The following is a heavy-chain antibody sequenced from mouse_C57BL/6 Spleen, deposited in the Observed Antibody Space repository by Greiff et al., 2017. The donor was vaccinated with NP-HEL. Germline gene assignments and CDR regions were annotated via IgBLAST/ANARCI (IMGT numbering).Heavy chain of an antibody. CDR3: ARQDYGSSPGYFDY. D-gene: IGHD1-1*01. V-gene: IGHV1-82*01. Sequence: VQLQQSGPELVKPGASVKISCKASGYAFSSSWMNWVKQRPGKGLEWIGRIYPGDGDTNYNGKFKGKATLTADKSSSTAYMQLSSLTSEDSAVYFCARQDYGSSPGYFDYWGQGTTLTVSS. CDR2: IYPGDGDT. J-gene: IGHJ2*01. CDR1: GYAFSSSW.